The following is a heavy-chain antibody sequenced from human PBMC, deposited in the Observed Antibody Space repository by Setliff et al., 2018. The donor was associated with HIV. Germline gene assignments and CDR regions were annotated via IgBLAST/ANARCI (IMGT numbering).Heavy chain of an antibody. Sequence: ASVKVSCKTSGYMFIAYGMSWVRRAPGQGLEWMGWIGPYNDRTEYAQKFQGRVTMTIDTSASTAYMELTSLGSDDTAVYYCARDYIHVFDIWGQGTMVTVSS. CDR1: GYMFIAYG. J-gene: IGHJ3*02. CDR2: IGPYNDRT. V-gene: IGHV1-18*01. CDR3: ARDYIHVFDI.